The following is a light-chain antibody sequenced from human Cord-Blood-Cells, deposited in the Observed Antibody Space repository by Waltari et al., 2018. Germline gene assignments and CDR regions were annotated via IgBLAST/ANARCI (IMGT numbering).Light chain of an antibody. J-gene: IGLJ3*02. V-gene: IGLV2-14*01. CDR1: SSDVGGYNY. CDR3: SSYTSSSTWV. Sequence: QSALTQPASVSGSPGQSITIPCTGTSSDVGGYNYVSWYQQHPGKAPKLMIYEVSNRPSGVSNRFSGSKSGNTASLTISWLHAEDEADYYCSSYTSSSTWVFGGGTKLTVL. CDR2: EVS.